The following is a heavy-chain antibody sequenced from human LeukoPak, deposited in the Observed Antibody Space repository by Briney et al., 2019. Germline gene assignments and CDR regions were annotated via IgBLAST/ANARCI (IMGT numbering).Heavy chain of an antibody. CDR3: ARAGQWLAYKFDY. D-gene: IGHD6-19*01. V-gene: IGHV4-34*01. CDR2: INHSGST. Sequence: SETLSLTCTVSGGSISNYYWSWIRQPPGKGLEWIGEINHSGSTNYNPSLKSRVTISVDTSKNQFSLKLSSVTAADTAVYYCARAGQWLAYKFDYWGQGTLVTVSS. CDR1: GGSISNYY. J-gene: IGHJ4*02.